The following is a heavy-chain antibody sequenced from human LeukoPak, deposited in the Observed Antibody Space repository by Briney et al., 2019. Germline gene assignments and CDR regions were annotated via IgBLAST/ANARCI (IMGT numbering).Heavy chain of an antibody. Sequence: SETLSLTCTVSGGSISSGGYYWSWIRQPPGKGLEWIGYIYHSGSTYYNPSLKSRVTISVDRSKNQFSMKLSSVTAADTAVYYCARDPGAFDIWGQGTMVTVSS. CDR2: IYHSGST. V-gene: IGHV4-30-2*01. CDR3: ARDPGAFDI. CDR1: GGSISSGGYY. J-gene: IGHJ3*02.